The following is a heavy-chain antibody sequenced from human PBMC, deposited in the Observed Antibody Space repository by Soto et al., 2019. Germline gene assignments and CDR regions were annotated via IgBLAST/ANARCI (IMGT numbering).Heavy chain of an antibody. Sequence: HLGGSLRLSCAASGFTFSSYAMHWVRQAPGKGLEWVAVISYDGSNKYYADSVKGRFTISRDNSKNTLYLQMNSLRAEDTAVYYCARGPGYSSSWYYFNMDVWGQGTTVTVSS. J-gene: IGHJ6*03. CDR1: GFTFSSYA. CDR2: ISYDGSNK. CDR3: ARGPGYSSSWYYFNMDV. V-gene: IGHV3-30-3*01. D-gene: IGHD6-13*01.